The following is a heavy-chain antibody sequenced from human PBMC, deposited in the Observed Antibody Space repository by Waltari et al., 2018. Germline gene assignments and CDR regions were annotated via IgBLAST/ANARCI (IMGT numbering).Heavy chain of an antibody. Sequence: EVQLVESGGGLVQPGGSLRLSCAASGFTFSSYSMNWVRQAPGKGLEWVSYISSSSSTIYYADSVKGRFTISRDNAKNSLYLQMNSLRAEDTAVYYCARVHDSDWFDPWGQGTLVTVSS. D-gene: IGHD3-3*01. CDR3: ARVHDSDWFDP. CDR2: ISSSSSTI. J-gene: IGHJ5*02. V-gene: IGHV3-48*04. CDR1: GFTFSSYS.